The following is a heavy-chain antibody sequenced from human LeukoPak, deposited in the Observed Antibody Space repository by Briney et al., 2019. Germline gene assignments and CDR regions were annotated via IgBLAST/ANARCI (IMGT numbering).Heavy chain of an antibody. V-gene: IGHV3-11*01. CDR2: ISSSGSTI. D-gene: IGHD3-22*01. CDR3: ASQSFFDSSGYYLGGPDFYFYYYMDV. J-gene: IGHJ6*03. CDR1: GFTFSDYY. Sequence: GGSLRLSCAASGFTFSDYYMSWIRQAPGKGLEWVSYISSSGSTIYYADSVKGRFTISRDNAKNSLYLQMNSLRAEDTAVYYCASQSFFDSSGYYLGGPDFYFYYYMDVWGTGATVTVSS.